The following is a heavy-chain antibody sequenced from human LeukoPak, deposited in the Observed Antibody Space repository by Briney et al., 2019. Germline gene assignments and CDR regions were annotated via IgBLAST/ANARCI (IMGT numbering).Heavy chain of an antibody. CDR3: ARGGQNYFDY. Sequence: GGSLRLSCAASGFTFSNYWMNWVRQAPGKGLEWVANIKEDGSEKYYVDSVKGRFTISRDNAKNSLYLQMDSLRAEDTAVYYCARGGQNYFDYWGQGTLVTVSS. CDR2: IKEDGSEK. CDR1: GFTFSNYW. V-gene: IGHV3-7*02. J-gene: IGHJ4*02.